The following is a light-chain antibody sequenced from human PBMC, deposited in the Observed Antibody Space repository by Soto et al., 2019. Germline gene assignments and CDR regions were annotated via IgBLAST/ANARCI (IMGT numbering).Light chain of an antibody. J-gene: IGLJ3*02. CDR3: SSYTSSGPV. V-gene: IGLV2-14*01. CDR1: SSDVGGYNY. Sequence: QSALTQPASVSGSPGQSITISCTGTSSDVGGYNYVSWYQQHPGKAPKLMIYEVSNRPSGVSNRFSGSKSGNTAFLTISGLQAEDEADYYCSSYTSSGPVFGGGTKLTVL. CDR2: EVS.